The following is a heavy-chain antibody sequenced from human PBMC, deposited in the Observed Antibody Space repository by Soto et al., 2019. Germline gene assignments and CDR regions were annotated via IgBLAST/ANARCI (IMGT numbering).Heavy chain of an antibody. V-gene: IGHV3-48*01. D-gene: IGHD3-3*01. CDR2: ISSSSSTI. J-gene: IGHJ4*02. CDR1: GFTFSSYS. CDR3: ARGSILRCLEWLIN. Sequence: EVQLVESGGGLVQPGGSLRLSCAASGFTFSSYSMNWVRQAPGKGLEWVSYISSSSSTIYYADSVKGRFTISRDNAKNSLYLQMNSVRAEDRAAYYCARGSILRCLEWLINWGEGTLVTVSS.